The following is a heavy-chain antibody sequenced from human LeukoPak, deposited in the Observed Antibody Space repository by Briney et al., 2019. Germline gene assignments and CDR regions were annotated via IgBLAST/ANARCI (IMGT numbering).Heavy chain of an antibody. D-gene: IGHD2-15*01. J-gene: IGHJ6*02. CDR1: GGSFSGYY. CDR3: ARGYCSGGSCYYYYYYGMDV. V-gene: IGHV4-34*01. CDR2: INHSGST. Sequence: KPSETLSLTCAVYGGSFSGYYWSWIRQPPGKGLEWIGEINHSGSTNYNPSLKSRVTISVDTSKNQFSLKLSSVTAADTAVYYCARGYCSGGSCYYYYYYGMDVWGQGTTVTVSS.